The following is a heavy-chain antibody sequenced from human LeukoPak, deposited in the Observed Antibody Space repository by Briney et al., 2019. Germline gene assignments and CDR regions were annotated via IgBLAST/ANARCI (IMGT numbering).Heavy chain of an antibody. J-gene: IGHJ4*02. V-gene: IGHV1-24*01. Sequence: GASVKVSCKVSGYTLTELSMHWVRQAPGKGLEWMGGFDPEDGETIYAQKFQGRVTMTEDTSTDTAYVELSSLRSEDTAVYYCATFGATVTTFDYWGQGTLVTVSS. D-gene: IGHD4-17*01. CDR1: GYTLTELS. CDR2: FDPEDGET. CDR3: ATFGATVTTFDY.